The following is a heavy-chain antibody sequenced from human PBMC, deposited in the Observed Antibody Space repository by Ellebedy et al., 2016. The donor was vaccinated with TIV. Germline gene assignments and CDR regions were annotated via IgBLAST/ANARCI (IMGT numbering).Heavy chain of an antibody. CDR3: ARDYNWAFDY. V-gene: IGHV3-48*02. Sequence: GGSLRLXXHTSGFTFSSHSVNWVRQPPGEGLEWIAYINAVGGIAYADSVKGRFTISRDNAKNSVFLQMNSLRDEDTAVYYCARDYNWAFDYWGQGTLVTVSS. CDR1: GFTFSSHS. D-gene: IGHD1-1*01. CDR2: INAVGGI. J-gene: IGHJ4*02.